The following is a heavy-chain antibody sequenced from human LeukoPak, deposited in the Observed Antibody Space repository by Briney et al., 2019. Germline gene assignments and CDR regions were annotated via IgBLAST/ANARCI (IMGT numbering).Heavy chain of an antibody. D-gene: IGHD3-10*01. CDR2: INASGGLT. CDR1: GFTFSSYA. Sequence: GGSLRLSCAASGFTFSSYAMSWVRQAPGKGLEWVSGINASGGLTYYADSVKGRFTISRDNSKNTLYLQMNGLRAEDTAVYYCAKISGGSGSYYLYYFDSWGQGTLVTVSS. CDR3: AKISGGSGSYYLYYFDS. V-gene: IGHV3-23*01. J-gene: IGHJ4*02.